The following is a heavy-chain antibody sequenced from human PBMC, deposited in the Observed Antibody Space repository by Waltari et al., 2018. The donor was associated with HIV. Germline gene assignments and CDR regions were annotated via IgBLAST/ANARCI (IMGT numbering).Heavy chain of an antibody. CDR2: TIPFLETT. Sequence: QVQLVQSRAEVRKPGSSVKVSCKAPGGSFNNYAITWARQAPGQGVEWMGGTIPFLETTQYAQRCQGRVTLTADESTSTAYMELSSLRSEDTAVYYCARGLYYYSSGGQYHFDSWGQGTLVTVSS. CDR3: ARGLYYYSSGGQYHFDS. D-gene: IGHD3-10*01. CDR1: GGSFNNYA. J-gene: IGHJ4*02. V-gene: IGHV1-69*12.